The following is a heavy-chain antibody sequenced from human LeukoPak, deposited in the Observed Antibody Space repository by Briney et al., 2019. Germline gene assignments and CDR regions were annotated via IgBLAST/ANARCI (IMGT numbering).Heavy chain of an antibody. CDR2: IIPIFGTA. CDR3: AGRDHDYGDYVYFQH. D-gene: IGHD4-17*01. J-gene: IGHJ1*01. CDR1: GGTFSSYA. V-gene: IGHV1-69*05. Sequence: SVKVSCKASGGTFSSYAISWVRQAPGQGLEWMGRIIPIFGTANYAQKFQGRVTITTDESTSTAYMELSSLRSEDTAVYYCAGRDHDYGDYVYFQHWGQGTLVTVSS.